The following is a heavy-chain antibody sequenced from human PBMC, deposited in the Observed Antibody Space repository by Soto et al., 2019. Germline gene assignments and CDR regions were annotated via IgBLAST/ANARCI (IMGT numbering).Heavy chain of an antibody. Sequence: QVQLVPSGAEVKKPGASVKVSCKASGYTFTGYYMHSVRQAPGQGLEWMGWSNPNSGGTNYAQKFQGWVTMPRDTSISTAYMELSRLRSDDTAVYYCARAIGGEQQLVFDYWGQGTLVTVSS. CDR3: ARAIGGEQQLVFDY. D-gene: IGHD6-13*01. J-gene: IGHJ4*02. CDR1: GYTFTGYY. CDR2: SNPNSGGT. V-gene: IGHV1-2*04.